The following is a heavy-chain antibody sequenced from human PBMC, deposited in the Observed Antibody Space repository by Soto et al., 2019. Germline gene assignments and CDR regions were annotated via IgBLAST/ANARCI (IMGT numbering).Heavy chain of an antibody. D-gene: IGHD2-21*02. CDR3: ARVGVLPFGGNSDYYSTMDV. Sequence: SETLSLTCTVSGGSIISGDYYWSWIRQPPGKDLEWIGYIYYSGDTSYNPSLKSRVTISIDTSKNQFSLKLSSVTAADTSFYYFARVGVLPFGGNSDYYSTMDVWGQGTTVTVSS. CDR1: GGSIISGDYY. V-gene: IGHV4-30-4*08. CDR2: IYYSGDT. J-gene: IGHJ6*02.